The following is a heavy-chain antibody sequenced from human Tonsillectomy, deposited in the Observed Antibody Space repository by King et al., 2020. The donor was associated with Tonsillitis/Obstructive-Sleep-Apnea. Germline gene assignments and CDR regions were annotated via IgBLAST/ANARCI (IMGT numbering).Heavy chain of an antibody. CDR1: GGSISSGAYY. Sequence: HVQLQESGPGLVKPSQTLSLTCTVSGGSISSGAYYWSWIRQHPGKGLEWIGYIYYSGSTYYNSSLKSRVTISVDTSKNQFSLKLNSVTAADTAVYYCARVPADVLVVPVAHDYYLMDVWGQGTTVTVSS. J-gene: IGHJ6*02. CDR2: IYYSGST. D-gene: IGHD2-2*01. CDR3: ARVPADVLVVPVAHDYYLMDV. V-gene: IGHV4-31*03.